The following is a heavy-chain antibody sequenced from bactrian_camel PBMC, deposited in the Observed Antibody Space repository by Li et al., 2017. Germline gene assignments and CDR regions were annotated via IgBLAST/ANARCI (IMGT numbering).Heavy chain of an antibody. D-gene: IGHD3*01. CDR2: IYTVGGNT. Sequence: HVQLVESGGGSVQAGGSLRLSCAASGYQYSTLSGNVMAWFRQAPGKEREAVAGIYTVGGNTYYADSVKGRFTISQDNAANTVTLQMNSLKPEDTAMYYCAADAVYTRGADCDFANFDSWGQGTQVTVSS. CDR3: AADAVYTRGADCDFANFDS. J-gene: IGHJ6*01. CDR1: GYQYSTLSGNV. V-gene: IGHV3-3*01.